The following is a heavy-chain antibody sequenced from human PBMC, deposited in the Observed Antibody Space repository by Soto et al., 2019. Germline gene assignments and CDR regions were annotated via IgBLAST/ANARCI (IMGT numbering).Heavy chain of an antibody. D-gene: IGHD4-17*01. CDR1: GGTFSSYT. CDR2: IIPILGIA. CDR3: ARKYGSNWFDP. J-gene: IGHJ5*02. Sequence: QVQLVQSGAEVKKPGSSVKVSCKASGGTFSSYTISWVRQAPGQGLEWMGRIIPILGIANYAQKFQGRVTIPADKSTSTAYMELSSLRSEDTAVYYCARKYGSNWFDPWGQGTLVNVSS. V-gene: IGHV1-69*02.